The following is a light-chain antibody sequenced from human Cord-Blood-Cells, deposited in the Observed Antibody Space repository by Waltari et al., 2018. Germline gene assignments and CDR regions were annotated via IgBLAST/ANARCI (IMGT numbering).Light chain of an antibody. CDR3: CSYAGSYTFV. V-gene: IGLV2-11*01. CDR2: DGS. J-gene: IGLJ1*01. CDR1: SSDVGGYNY. Sequence: QSALTQPRSVSGSPGQSVTISCTGTSSDVGGYNYVSWYQQHPGKAPKLMSYDGSKRPSGVPDRFAGSKSCNTASLTISGLQAEDEADYYCCSYAGSYTFVFGTGTKVTVL.